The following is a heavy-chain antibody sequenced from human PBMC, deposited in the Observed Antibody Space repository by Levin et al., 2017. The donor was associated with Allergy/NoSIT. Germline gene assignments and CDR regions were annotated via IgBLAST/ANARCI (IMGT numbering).Heavy chain of an antibody. J-gene: IGHJ6*02. CDR1: GYSFTSYW. D-gene: IGHD4-23*01. CDR2: IYPGDSDT. V-gene: IGHV5-51*01. Sequence: PGGSLRLSCKGSGYSFTSYWIGWVRQMPGNGLEWMGIIYPGDSDTRYSPSFQGQVTISADKSISTAYLQWSSLKASDTAMYYCARHLPKDYGANSDYYYYGMDVWGQGTSVTVSS. CDR3: ARHLPKDYGANSDYYYYGMDV.